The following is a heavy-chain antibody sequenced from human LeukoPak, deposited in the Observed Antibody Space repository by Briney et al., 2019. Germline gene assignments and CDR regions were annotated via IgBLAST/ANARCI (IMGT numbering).Heavy chain of an antibody. J-gene: IGHJ4*02. CDR3: VRCSGGSCLIDY. CDR1: RYTFTGYY. Sequence: ASVKVSCKASRYTFTGYYMHWVRQAPGQGLEWMGWINPNSGDTNYAQKFQGRVTMTRDTSISTAYMELSRLRSDDTAVYYCVRCSGGSCLIDYWGQGTLVTVSS. CDR2: INPNSGDT. V-gene: IGHV1-2*02. D-gene: IGHD2-15*01.